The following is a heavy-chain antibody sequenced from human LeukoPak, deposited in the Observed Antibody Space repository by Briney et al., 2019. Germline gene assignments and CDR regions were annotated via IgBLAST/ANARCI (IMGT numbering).Heavy chain of an antibody. V-gene: IGHV1-69*04. D-gene: IGHD4-23*01. CDR2: IIPILGIA. J-gene: IGHJ4*02. CDR1: GGTFSSYA. Sequence: ASVKVSCKASGGTFSSYAISWVRQAPGQGLEWMGRIIPILGIANYAQKFQGRVTITADKSTSTAYMELSGLRSEDTAVYYCARDSAYGGNSWGQGTLVTVSS. CDR3: ARDSAYGGNS.